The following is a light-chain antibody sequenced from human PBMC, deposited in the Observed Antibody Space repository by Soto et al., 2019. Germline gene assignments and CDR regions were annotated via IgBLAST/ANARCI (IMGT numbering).Light chain of an antibody. CDR2: EVS. CDR3: SSYAGSNNDYV. J-gene: IGLJ1*01. CDR1: SSDVGGYNY. Sequence: QSALTRPPSASGSPGQSVTISCTGTSSDVGGYNYVSWYQLHPGKAPKLMIYEVSKRPSGVPDRFSGFKSGNTASLTVSGLQAEDEADYYCSSYAGSNNDYVFGTGTKLTVL. V-gene: IGLV2-8*01.